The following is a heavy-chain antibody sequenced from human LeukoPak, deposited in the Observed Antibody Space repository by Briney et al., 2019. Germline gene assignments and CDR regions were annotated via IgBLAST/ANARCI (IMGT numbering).Heavy chain of an antibody. CDR3: AKDRETTASGTFDY. Sequence: AGGSLRLSCAASGFIFNNYGIHYVRQAPGKGLEWVAVISDDGRHKNYADSVKGRFTISRDNSNNTLYLQMNSLRVEDTGVYYCAKDRETTASGTFDYWGQGTLVTVSS. CDR1: GFIFNNYG. J-gene: IGHJ4*02. CDR2: ISDDGRHK. V-gene: IGHV3-30*18. D-gene: IGHD6-13*01.